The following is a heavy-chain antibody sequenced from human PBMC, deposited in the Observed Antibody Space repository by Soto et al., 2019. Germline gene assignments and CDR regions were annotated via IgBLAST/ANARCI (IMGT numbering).Heavy chain of an antibody. CDR1: GFSLTASPVG. J-gene: IGHJ4*02. V-gene: IGHV2-5*02. CDR3: AHRRAMGSYWNYGDFDY. CDR2: IYWDDDK. Sequence: QITLKESGPTLVKPTQTLTLTCTFSGFSLTASPVGVGWIRQPPGKALECLALIYWDDDKRYSPSLSSRLTISKDTSKYQVVLTMTNMDPVDTATYYCAHRRAMGSYWNYGDFDYWGQGTAVTVSS. D-gene: IGHD1-7*01.